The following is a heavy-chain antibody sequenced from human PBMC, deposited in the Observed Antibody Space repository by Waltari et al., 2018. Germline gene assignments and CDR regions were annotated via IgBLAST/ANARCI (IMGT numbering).Heavy chain of an antibody. CDR1: GGSISSYY. Sequence: QVQLQESGPGLVKPSETLSLTCTVSGGSISSYYLTWIRQPPGKGLEWIGYIYYSGSTNYNPSLKSRVTISVDTSKNQFSLKLSSVTAADTAVYYCARDSSTQWLPHFDYWGQGTLVTVSS. V-gene: IGHV4-59*01. CDR3: ARDSSTQWLPHFDY. D-gene: IGHD5-12*01. CDR2: IYYSGST. J-gene: IGHJ4*02.